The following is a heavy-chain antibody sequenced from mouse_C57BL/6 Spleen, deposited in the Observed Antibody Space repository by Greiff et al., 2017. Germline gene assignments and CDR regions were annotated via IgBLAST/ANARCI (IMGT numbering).Heavy chain of an antibody. CDR1: GYTFTSYW. D-gene: IGHD1-1*01. Sequence: VQLQQPGAELVKPGASVKMSCKASGYTFTSYWITCVKQRPGQGLEWIGDIYPGSGSTNYNEKFKSKATLTVDTSSSTAYMQLSSLTSEDSAVYYGAREATVVAKGFAYWGQGTLVTVSA. CDR2: IYPGSGST. CDR3: AREATVVAKGFAY. J-gene: IGHJ3*01. V-gene: IGHV1-55*01.